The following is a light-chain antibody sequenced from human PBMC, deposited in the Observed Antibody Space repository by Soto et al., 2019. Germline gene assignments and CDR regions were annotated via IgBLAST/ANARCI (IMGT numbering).Light chain of an antibody. CDR3: QQANSFPLT. Sequence: EIVMTQSPATLSVSPGERATLSCRASQSVTSNLVWYQQKPGQAPRLLIYGASTRATGLPARFSGSGSGTEFTLTISSLQSEDFATYYCQQANSFPLTFGGGTKVEIK. J-gene: IGKJ4*01. CDR2: GAS. V-gene: IGKV3-15*01. CDR1: QSVTSN.